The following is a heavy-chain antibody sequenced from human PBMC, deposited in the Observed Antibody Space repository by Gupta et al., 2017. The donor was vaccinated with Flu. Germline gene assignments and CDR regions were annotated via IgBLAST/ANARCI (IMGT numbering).Heavy chain of an antibody. V-gene: IGHV3-72*01. J-gene: IGHJ4*02. CDR3: ASLYCSGGSCKTRGFDY. Sequence: EVQLVESGGGLVQPGGSLRLSCAASGFTFSDHYMDWVRQAPGKGLEWVGRTRNKANSYTTEYAASVKGRFTISRDDSKNSLYLQMNSLKTEDTVVYYCASLYCSGGSCKTRGFDYWGQGTLVTVSS. CDR1: GFTFSDHY. CDR2: TRNKANSYTT. D-gene: IGHD2-15*01.